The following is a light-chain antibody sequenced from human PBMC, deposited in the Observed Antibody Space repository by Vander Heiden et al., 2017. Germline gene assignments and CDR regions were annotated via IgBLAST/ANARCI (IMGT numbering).Light chain of an antibody. Sequence: EIVMTQSPDTLSVSQGERATLSGRASQTVSINLAWSQQKPGQPPRLLFDASSTRITGIPALCSGGGAGTVFTLTISSQQSEFVAFYCCQHNNCSPQTFGQGTKVEIK. CDR2: ASS. V-gene: IGKV3-15*01. CDR1: QTVSIN. CDR3: QHNNCSPQT. J-gene: IGKJ1*01.